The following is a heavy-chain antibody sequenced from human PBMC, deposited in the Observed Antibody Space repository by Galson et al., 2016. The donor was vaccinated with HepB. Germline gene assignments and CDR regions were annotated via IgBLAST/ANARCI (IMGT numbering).Heavy chain of an antibody. CDR3: ARDRGSAAGFDY. Sequence: ETLSLPCTVSGGSISNYYWSWIRQPPGKGLEWIAYIYYSGSTNQNPSLKSRVTISVDTSKNQFSLQLRSVTAADTAVYYCARDRGSAAGFDYWGQGTLFTVSS. J-gene: IGHJ4*02. CDR1: GGSISNYY. D-gene: IGHD6-13*01. V-gene: IGHV4-59*01. CDR2: IYYSGST.